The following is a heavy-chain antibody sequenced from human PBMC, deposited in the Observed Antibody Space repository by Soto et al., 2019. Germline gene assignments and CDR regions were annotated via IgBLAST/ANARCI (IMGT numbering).Heavy chain of an antibody. Sequence: QLQESGPGLVKPSETLSLTCTVSGGSFTSTNYFWGWIRQPPGKGLEWIGYMYYNGNTFYSPSLKGLVTMSVDTSKKQFSLDLSSVTAADTAMYYCARLQIYDSRAAPTPIFHPWGLGAMVTVSS. CDR1: GGSFTSTNYF. CDR2: MYYNGNT. J-gene: IGHJ1*01. D-gene: IGHD3-22*01. CDR3: ARLQIYDSRAAPTPIFHP. V-gene: IGHV4-39*01.